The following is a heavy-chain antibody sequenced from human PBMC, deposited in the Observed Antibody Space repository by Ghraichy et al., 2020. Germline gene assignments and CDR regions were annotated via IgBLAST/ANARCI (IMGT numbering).Heavy chain of an antibody. CDR3: AKGDIADAFDI. Sequence: GESLNISCAASGFTFSSYAMSWVRQAPGKGLEWVSAISGSGGSTYYADSVKGRFTISRDNSKNTLYLQMNSLRAEDTAVYYCAKGDIADAFDIWGQGTMVTVSS. CDR1: GFTFSSYA. V-gene: IGHV3-23*01. J-gene: IGHJ3*02. D-gene: IGHD5-12*01. CDR2: ISGSGGST.